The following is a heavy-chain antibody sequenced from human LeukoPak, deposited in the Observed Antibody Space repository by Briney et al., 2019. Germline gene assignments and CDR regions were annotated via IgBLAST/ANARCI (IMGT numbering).Heavy chain of an antibody. J-gene: IGHJ4*02. V-gene: IGHV3-48*02. CDR2: ITASGTAM. CDR1: EFTFSSYS. D-gene: IGHD4-17*01. Sequence: GGSLRLSCAASEFTFSSYSMNWVRQAPGKGLEWVSHITASGTAMFYADSVKGRFTISRDNAKNSLYLQMNSLRDEDTAVYYCARDHTRYGDLVFDYWGQGTLVTVSS. CDR3: ARDHTRYGDLVFDY.